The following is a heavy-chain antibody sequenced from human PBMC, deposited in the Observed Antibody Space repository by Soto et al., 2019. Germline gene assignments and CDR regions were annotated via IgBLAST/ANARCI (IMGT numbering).Heavy chain of an antibody. D-gene: IGHD6-19*01. CDR2: IYHSGST. V-gene: IGHV4-4*02. CDR3: ARVSLAVAGGFDY. J-gene: IGHJ4*02. Sequence: SETLSLTCAVSGGSISSSNWWSWVRQPPGKGLEWIGEIYHSGSTNYNPSLKSRVTISVDKSKNQFSLKLSSVTAADTAVYYCARVSLAVAGGFDYWGQGTLVTVSS. CDR1: GGSISSSNW.